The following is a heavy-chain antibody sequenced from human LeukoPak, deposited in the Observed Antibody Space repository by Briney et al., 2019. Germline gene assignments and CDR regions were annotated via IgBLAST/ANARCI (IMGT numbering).Heavy chain of an antibody. J-gene: IGHJ5*02. Sequence: SETLSLTCTVSGVSISSGAYYWSWIRQPPGKGLEWIGSIYYSGSTYYNPSLKSRVTISVDTSKNQFSLKLSSVTAADTAVYYCARHGPPAYGSINWFDPWGQGTLVTVSS. CDR1: GVSISSGAYY. D-gene: IGHD3-10*01. CDR3: ARHGPPAYGSINWFDP. CDR2: IYYSGST. V-gene: IGHV4-39*01.